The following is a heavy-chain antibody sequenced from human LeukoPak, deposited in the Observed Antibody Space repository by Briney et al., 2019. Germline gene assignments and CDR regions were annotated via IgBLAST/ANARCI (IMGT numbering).Heavy chain of an antibody. J-gene: IGHJ3*02. CDR2: IYYSGST. CDR1: GGSISSYY. D-gene: IGHD6-19*01. V-gene: IGHV4-59*01. Sequence: SETLSLTCTVSGGSISSYYWGWIRQPPGKGLEWIGYIYYSGSTNYNPSLKSRVTISVDTSKNQFSLKLSSVIAADTAVYYCARVSSGWSKSAFDIWGQGTMVTVSS. CDR3: ARVSSGWSKSAFDI.